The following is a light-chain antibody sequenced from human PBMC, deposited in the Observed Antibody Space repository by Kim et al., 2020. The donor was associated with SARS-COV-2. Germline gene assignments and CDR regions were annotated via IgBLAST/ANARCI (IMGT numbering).Light chain of an antibody. Sequence: SYELTQPPSVSVSPGQTARITCSGDALPKQYAYWYQQKPGQAPVLVIYKDSERPSGIPERFSGSSAGTTVTLTISGVQPEDEADYYCQSVDSSGTYVGFG. CDR2: KDS. CDR1: ALPKQY. V-gene: IGLV3-25*03. CDR3: QSVDSSGTYVG. J-gene: IGLJ2*01.